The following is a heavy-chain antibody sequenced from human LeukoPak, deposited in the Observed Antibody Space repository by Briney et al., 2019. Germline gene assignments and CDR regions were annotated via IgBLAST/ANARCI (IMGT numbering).Heavy chain of an antibody. CDR1: GYSFRNHW. V-gene: IGHV5-51*01. CDR3: SRRAYCAGDCYSSPFSFDY. D-gene: IGHD2-21*02. J-gene: IGHJ4*02. Sequence: GESLKISRKGSGYSFRNHWIGWVRQMPGKGLEWMGIIYPGDSNTIYSPSFQGQVIMSADKSISTAYLQWSSLKASDTAIYFCSRRAYCAGDCYSSPFSFDYWGQGTLVTVSS. CDR2: IYPGDSNT.